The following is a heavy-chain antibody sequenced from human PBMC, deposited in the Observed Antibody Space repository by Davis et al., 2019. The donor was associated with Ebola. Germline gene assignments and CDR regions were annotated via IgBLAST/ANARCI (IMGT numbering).Heavy chain of an antibody. CDR1: GGSFSGYY. V-gene: IGHV4-34*01. D-gene: IGHD6-19*01. CDR3: ARGRGYSSGWRLFDY. J-gene: IGHJ4*02. CDR2: INHSGST. Sequence: GSLRLSCAVYGGSFSGYYWSWIRQPPGKGLEWIGEINHSGSTNYNPSLKSRVTISVDTSKNQFSLKLSSVTAADTAVYYCARGRGYSSGWRLFDYWGQGTLVTVSS.